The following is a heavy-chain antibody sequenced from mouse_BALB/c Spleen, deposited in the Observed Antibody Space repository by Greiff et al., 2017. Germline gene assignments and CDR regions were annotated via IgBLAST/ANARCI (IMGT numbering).Heavy chain of an antibody. V-gene: IGHV1-7*01. CDR1: GYTFTSYW. Sequence: VQLQQPGAELAKPGASVKMSCKASGYTFTSYWMHWVKQRPGQGLEWIGYINPSTGYTEYNQKFKDKATLTADKSSSTAYMQLSSLTSEDSAVYYCAREGLRRGHAYWGQGTLVTVSA. CDR3: AREGLRRGHAY. J-gene: IGHJ3*01. D-gene: IGHD2-2*01. CDR2: INPSTGYT.